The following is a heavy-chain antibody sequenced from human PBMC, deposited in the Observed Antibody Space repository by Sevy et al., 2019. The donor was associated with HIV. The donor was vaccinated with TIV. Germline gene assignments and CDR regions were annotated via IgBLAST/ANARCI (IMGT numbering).Heavy chain of an antibody. D-gene: IGHD4-17*01. CDR3: AKVRSTVTTYYYFDY. J-gene: IGHJ4*02. CDR1: GFTFSSYA. CDR2: ISGSGGST. V-gene: IGHV3-23*01. Sequence: GGSVRLSCAASGFTFSSYAMSWVRQAPGKGLEWVSAISGSGGSTYYADSVKGRFTISRDNSKNTLYLQMNSLRAEDTAVYYCAKVRSTVTTYYYFDYWGQGTLVTVSS.